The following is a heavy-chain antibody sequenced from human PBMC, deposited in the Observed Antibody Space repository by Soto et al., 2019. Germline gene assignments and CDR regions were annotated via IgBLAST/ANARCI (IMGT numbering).Heavy chain of an antibody. Sequence: SETLSLTCTVSGGYISSYYWSWIRQPPGKGLEWIGYIYYSGSTKYNPSLKSRVTIPVDTSKNQFSLKLSSVTAADTAVYYCARDRHYFDSSFGSWGQGTLVTVSS. CDR3: ARDRHYFDSSFGS. CDR1: GGYISSYY. CDR2: IYYSGST. V-gene: IGHV4-59*01. J-gene: IGHJ4*02. D-gene: IGHD3-22*01.